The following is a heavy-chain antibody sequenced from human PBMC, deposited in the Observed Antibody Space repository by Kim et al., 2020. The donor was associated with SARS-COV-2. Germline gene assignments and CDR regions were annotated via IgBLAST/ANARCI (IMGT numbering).Heavy chain of an antibody. V-gene: IGHV4-39*01. CDR2: IYYSGST. CDR3: ARHTHHRYFDPSRSFDI. CDR1: GGSISSSSYY. J-gene: IGHJ3*02. D-gene: IGHD3-9*01. Sequence: SETLSLTCTVSGGSISSSSYYWGWIRQPPGKGLEWIGSIYYSGSTYYNPSLKSRVTISVDTSKNQFSLKLSSVTAADTAVYYCARHTHHRYFDPSRSFDIWGQGTMVTVSS.